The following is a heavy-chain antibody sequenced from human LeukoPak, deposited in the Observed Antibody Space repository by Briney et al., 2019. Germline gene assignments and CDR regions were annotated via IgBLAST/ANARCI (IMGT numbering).Heavy chain of an antibody. CDR1: GFTFSSYG. Sequence: PGGSLRLSCAASGFTFSSYGMHWVRQAPGKGLEWVSSISSSSSYIYYADSVKGRFTISRDNAKNSLYLQMNSLRAEDTAVYYCARDHTVTTAGYWGQGTLVTVSS. CDR2: ISSSSSYI. D-gene: IGHD4-17*01. J-gene: IGHJ4*02. V-gene: IGHV3-21*01. CDR3: ARDHTVTTAGY.